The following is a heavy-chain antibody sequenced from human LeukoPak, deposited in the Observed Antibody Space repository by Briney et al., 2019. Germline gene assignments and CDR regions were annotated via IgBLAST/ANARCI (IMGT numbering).Heavy chain of an antibody. CDR2: ISPDGSTT. V-gene: IGHV3-74*01. CDR1: GFTFSSSW. D-gene: IGHD3-3*01. J-gene: IGHJ3*02. CDR3: ARNGVASTYDI. Sequence: GSLRLSCAASGFTFSSSWMHWVRHTPGTGLLWVSYISPDGSTTNYADSVKGPFAISRDNPKNTLYLQLNSLSGEDTAVYYCARNGVASTYDIWGQGTMVTVSS.